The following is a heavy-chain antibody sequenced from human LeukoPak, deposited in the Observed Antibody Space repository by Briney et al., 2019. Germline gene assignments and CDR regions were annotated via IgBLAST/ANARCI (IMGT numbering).Heavy chain of an antibody. CDR3: AKDLRSGSRTGH. CDR2: ISSSSVSR. J-gene: IGHJ4*02. CDR1: GFTFSIYG. V-gene: IGHV3-21*04. D-gene: IGHD3/OR15-3a*01. Sequence: GGSLRLSCAASGFTFSIYGMTWVRQASGKGLEWVSSISSSSVSRYYADSVKGRFTISRDNSKNTLYLQMNSLRAEDTAVYYCAKDLRSGSRTGHWGQGTLVTVSS.